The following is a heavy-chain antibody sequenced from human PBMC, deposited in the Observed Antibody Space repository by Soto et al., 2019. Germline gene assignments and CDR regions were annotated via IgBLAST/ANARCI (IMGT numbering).Heavy chain of an antibody. D-gene: IGHD3-9*01. CDR1: GFTFSVYD. CDR3: AKNVSGITIFGGMDV. V-gene: IGHV3-48*01. Sequence: GGSLRLSCAASGFTFSVYDMNWVRQAPGKGLEWVSHISSRSTTIYYADSVKGRFTISRDNSKNTLYLQMNSLRAEDTAVYYCAKNVSGITIFGGMDVWGQGTTVTVS. CDR2: ISSRSTTI. J-gene: IGHJ6*02.